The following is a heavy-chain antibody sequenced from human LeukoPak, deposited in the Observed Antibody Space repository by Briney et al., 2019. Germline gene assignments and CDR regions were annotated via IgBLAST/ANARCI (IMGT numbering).Heavy chain of an antibody. V-gene: IGHV1-18*01. CDR1: GYTFTSYG. CDR3: ARVTDQVEMATIIIDY. CDR2: ISAYNGNT. D-gene: IGHD5-24*01. J-gene: IGHJ4*02. Sequence: GASVKVSCKASGYTFTSYGISWVRQAPGQGLEWMGWISAYNGNTNYAQKLQGRVTMTTDTSTSTAYMELRSLRSDDTAVYYCARVTDQVEMATIIIDYWGQGTLVTVSS.